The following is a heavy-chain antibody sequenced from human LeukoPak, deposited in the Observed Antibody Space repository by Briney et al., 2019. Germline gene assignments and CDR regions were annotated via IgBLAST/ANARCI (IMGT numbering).Heavy chain of an antibody. CDR1: GFTFSSYE. V-gene: IGHV3-48*03. Sequence: QPGGSLRLSCAASGFTFSSYEMNWVRQAPGKGLEWVSSISSSGTSIYYADSVKGRFTISRDNAKNSLYLQMNRLRSEDTAVYYCASSLTTWVPPFDYWGQGPLVTVSS. CDR2: ISSSGTSI. CDR3: ASSLTTWVPPFDY. J-gene: IGHJ4*02. D-gene: IGHD4-17*01.